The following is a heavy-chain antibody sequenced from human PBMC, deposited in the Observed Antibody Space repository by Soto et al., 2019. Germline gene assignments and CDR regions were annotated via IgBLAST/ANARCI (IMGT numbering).Heavy chain of an antibody. CDR1: GFTFSSYW. D-gene: IGHD3-3*01. Sequence: GGSLRLSCAASGFTFSSYWMSWVRQAPGKGLEWVANIKQDGSENYYVDSVKGRFTISRDNAKNSLYLQMNSLRAEDTAVYYCARDPADYDFWSGYDYWGQGTLVTVSS. CDR3: ARDPADYDFWSGYDY. J-gene: IGHJ4*02. V-gene: IGHV3-7*03. CDR2: IKQDGSEN.